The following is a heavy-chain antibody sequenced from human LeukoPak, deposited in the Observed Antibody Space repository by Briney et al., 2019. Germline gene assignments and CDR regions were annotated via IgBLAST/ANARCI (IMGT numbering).Heavy chain of an antibody. CDR3: AGRRGYSSYFDY. D-gene: IGHD5-18*01. CDR2: MNPNSGNT. J-gene: IGHJ4*02. V-gene: IGHV1-8*01. CDR1: GYTFTSYD. Sequence: ASVKVSCKASGYTFTSYDINWVRQATGQGLEWMGWMNPNSGNTGYAQKFQGRVTMTRNTSISTAYMELSSLRSEDTAVYYCAGRRGYSSYFDYWGQGTLVTVSS.